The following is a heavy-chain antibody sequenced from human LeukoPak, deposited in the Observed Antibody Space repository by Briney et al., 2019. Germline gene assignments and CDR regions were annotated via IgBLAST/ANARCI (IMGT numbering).Heavy chain of an antibody. Sequence: GASVKVSCKASGYTFTDYYMHWVRQAPGQGLEWMGWINPNSGGTNYAQKFQGRVTMTRDTSISTAYMELSRLRSDDTAVYYCARDYSSSWYSLYYFDYWGQGTLVTVSS. CDR1: GYTFTDYY. D-gene: IGHD6-13*01. CDR2: INPNSGGT. CDR3: ARDYSSSWYSLYYFDY. V-gene: IGHV1-2*02. J-gene: IGHJ4*02.